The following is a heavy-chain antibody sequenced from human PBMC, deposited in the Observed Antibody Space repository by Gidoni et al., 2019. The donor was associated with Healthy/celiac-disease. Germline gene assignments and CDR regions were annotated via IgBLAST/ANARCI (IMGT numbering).Heavy chain of an antibody. CDR3: AREGGPYYYDSSKGNY. Sequence: QVQLVESGGGLVTPGGCLRLCCAASGFTVSDHYMSWLRQAPGKGLEWVSYIRSSSSSTNDADSLKGRFTISIDNAKNSLYLQMNSLGAEVPAVYYCAREGGPYYYDSSKGNYWGQGTLVTVSS. J-gene: IGHJ4*02. D-gene: IGHD3-22*01. CDR2: IRSSSSST. V-gene: IGHV3-11*06. CDR1: GFTVSDHY.